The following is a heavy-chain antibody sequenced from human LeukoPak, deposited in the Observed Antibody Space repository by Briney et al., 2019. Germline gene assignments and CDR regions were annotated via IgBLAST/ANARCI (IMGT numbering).Heavy chain of an antibody. CDR3: VRDGDDFNFDY. Sequence: GGSLRLSCAASGFTFRSYLMHWVRQAPGKGLEWVSRVIRDGSFTNYADSVKGRFTISRDNAKNTLYLQMSSLRAEDTAVYFCVRDGDDFNFDYWGQGSLVTVSS. V-gene: IGHV3-74*01. D-gene: IGHD5-24*01. CDR2: VIRDGSFT. CDR1: GFTFRSYL. J-gene: IGHJ4*02.